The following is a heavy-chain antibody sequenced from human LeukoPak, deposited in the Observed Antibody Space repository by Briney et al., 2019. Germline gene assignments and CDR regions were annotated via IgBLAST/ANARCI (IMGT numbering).Heavy chain of an antibody. CDR3: AKAASIVGAYNFDY. D-gene: IGHD1-26*01. Sequence: VGSLRLSCAASGFSFRNYAMSWVRQAPGKGLEWVSAISGSGGSTYYADSVKGRFTISRDNSKNTLYLQMNSLSAEDTAVYYCAKAASIVGAYNFDYWGQGTLVTVS. CDR1: GFSFRNYA. J-gene: IGHJ4*02. V-gene: IGHV3-23*01. CDR2: ISGSGGST.